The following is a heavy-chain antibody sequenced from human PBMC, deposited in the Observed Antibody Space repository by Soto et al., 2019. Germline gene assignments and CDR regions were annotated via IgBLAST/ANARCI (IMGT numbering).Heavy chain of an antibody. CDR2: IWYDGSQK. J-gene: IGHJ3*02. CDR3: ARGNSDAFDI. Sequence: QVQLVESGGGVVQPGRSLRLSCTASGFTFSNYAMHWIGQAPGKGLEWLGIIWYDGSQKYHADSVKGRFTISRDNSKNTVYLQMSSLRADDTAVYYCARGNSDAFDIWGQGTMVTVSS. CDR1: GFTFSNYA. V-gene: IGHV3-33*01.